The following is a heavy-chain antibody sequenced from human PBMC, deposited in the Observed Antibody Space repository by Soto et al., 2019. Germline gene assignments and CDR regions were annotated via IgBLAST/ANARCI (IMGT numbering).Heavy chain of an antibody. D-gene: IGHD4-4*01. Sequence: GESLKISCKGSGYTFTDYWIGWVRQLPGKGLEWMGIIYPGDSDTRYSPSFQGHVTITVDKSTSTAYLQWNTLKASDTAMYYCARHISNSRYYYYAMDVWGQGTTVT. J-gene: IGHJ6*02. CDR1: GYTFTDYW. CDR2: IYPGDSDT. CDR3: ARHISNSRYYYYAMDV. V-gene: IGHV5-51*01.